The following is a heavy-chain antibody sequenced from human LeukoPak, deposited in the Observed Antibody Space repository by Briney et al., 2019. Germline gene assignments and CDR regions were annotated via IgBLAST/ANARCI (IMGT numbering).Heavy chain of an antibody. J-gene: IGHJ4*02. Sequence: SETLSLTCTVSGGSVSSGNYYWSWIRQPPGKGLEWIGYIYYGGSTNYNPSLKSRVTISVDTSKNQFSLKLSSVTAADTAVYYCAREVVPADYDYWGQGTLVTVSS. V-gene: IGHV4-61*01. CDR3: AREVVPADYDY. D-gene: IGHD2-2*01. CDR2: IYYGGST. CDR1: GGSVSSGNYY.